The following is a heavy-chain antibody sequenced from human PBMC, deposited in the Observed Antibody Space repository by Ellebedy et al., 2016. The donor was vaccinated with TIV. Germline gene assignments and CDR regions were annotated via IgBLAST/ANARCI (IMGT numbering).Heavy chain of an antibody. CDR3: ARSGHMIVDNYFDL. CDR2: ISNSDSAI. CDR1: GFAFNDYY. J-gene: IGHJ4*02. Sequence: GGSLRLSCAASGFAFNDYYMSWIRQAPGKGLEWISYISNSDSAIYYADSVKGRFTISRDNAKNSLFLQMNSLRAEDTAVYYRARSGHMIVDNYFDLWGQGTLVTVSS. D-gene: IGHD3-22*01. V-gene: IGHV3-11*01.